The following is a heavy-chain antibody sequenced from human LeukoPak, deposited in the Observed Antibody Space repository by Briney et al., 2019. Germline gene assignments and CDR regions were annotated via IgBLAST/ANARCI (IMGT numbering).Heavy chain of an antibody. CDR2: ISGSGGST. V-gene: IGHV3-23*01. CDR3: AKVGYCSSTSCYPYAFDI. J-gene: IGHJ3*02. CDR1: GFTFSSYA. Sequence: GGSLRLSCAASGFTFSSYAMSWVRQAPRKGLEWVSAISGSGGSTYYADSVKGRFTISRDNSKNTLYLQMNSLRAEDTAVYYCAKVGYCSSTSCYPYAFDIWGQGTMVTVSS. D-gene: IGHD2-2*01.